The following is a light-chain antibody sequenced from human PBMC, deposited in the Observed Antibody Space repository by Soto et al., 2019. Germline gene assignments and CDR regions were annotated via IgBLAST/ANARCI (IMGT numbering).Light chain of an antibody. CDR1: QSVSSSY. V-gene: IGKV3-20*01. CDR2: GAS. Sequence: EIVLTQSPDTLSLSPGERATLSCRASQSVSSSYLAWYQQKPGQAPRLLIYGASSRATGIPDRFSGSGSGTDFTLTISRLEPEDFAVYYCQQYSSSWTFGQGTKVDIK. J-gene: IGKJ1*01. CDR3: QQYSSSWT.